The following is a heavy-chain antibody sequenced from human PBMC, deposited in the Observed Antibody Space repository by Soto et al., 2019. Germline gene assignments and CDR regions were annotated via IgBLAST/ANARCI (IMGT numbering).Heavy chain of an antibody. Sequence: GGSLRLSCAASGFIFSDHYMDWVRQAPGKGLEWVGRCRNKANGYTTENAASVKGRFTISRDDSKNSLFLQMNSLKTEDTAVYYCARAKYGSGSYYNDYWGQGTLVTVPS. V-gene: IGHV3-72*01. CDR2: CRNKANGYTT. CDR1: GFIFSDHY. D-gene: IGHD3-10*01. J-gene: IGHJ4*02. CDR3: ARAKYGSGSYYNDY.